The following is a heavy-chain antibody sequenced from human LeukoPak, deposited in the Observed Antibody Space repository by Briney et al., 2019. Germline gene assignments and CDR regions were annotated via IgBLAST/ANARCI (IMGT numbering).Heavy chain of an antibody. Sequence: ASVKVSCKASGYTFTSYAMNWVRQAPGQGLEWMGWINTNTGNPTYAQGFTGRFVFSLDTSVSTAYLQISSLKAEDTAVYYCARGGLGRYYDSSGYGYWGQGTLVTVSS. CDR1: GYTFTSYA. J-gene: IGHJ4*02. CDR2: INTNTGNP. D-gene: IGHD3-22*01. V-gene: IGHV7-4-1*02. CDR3: ARGGLGRYYDSSGYGY.